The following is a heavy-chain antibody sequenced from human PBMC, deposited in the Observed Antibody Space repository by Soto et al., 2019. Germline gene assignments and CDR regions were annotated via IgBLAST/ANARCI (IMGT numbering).Heavy chain of an antibody. V-gene: IGHV3-23*01. Sequence: GSLRLSCAASGFTFSSYAMSWVRQAPGKGLEWVSAISGSGGSTYYADSVKGRFTISRDNSKNTLYLQMNSLRAEDTAVYYCAKDLAKYYYGSGSYSRGVSFDYWGQGTLVTVSS. CDR1: GFTFSSYA. CDR2: ISGSGGST. J-gene: IGHJ4*02. CDR3: AKDLAKYYYGSGSYSRGVSFDY. D-gene: IGHD3-10*01.